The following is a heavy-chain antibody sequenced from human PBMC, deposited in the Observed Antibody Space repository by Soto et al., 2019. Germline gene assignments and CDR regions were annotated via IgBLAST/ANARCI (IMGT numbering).Heavy chain of an antibody. CDR2: IYYSGST. J-gene: IGHJ5*02. CDR1: GGSISRGGYY. Sequence: SETLSLTCTVSGGSISRGGYYWSWIRQNPGKGLEWIGYIYYSGSTYYNPSLKSRVSISVDTSKNHFSLKLTSVTAADTAVYYCARSVFPWGQGTLVTVSS. CDR3: ARSVFP. V-gene: IGHV4-31*03.